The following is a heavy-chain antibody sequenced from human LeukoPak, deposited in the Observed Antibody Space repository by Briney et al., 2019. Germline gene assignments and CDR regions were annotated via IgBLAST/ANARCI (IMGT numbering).Heavy chain of an antibody. Sequence: ASVKVSCKASGYTFTGYYIHWVRQAPGQGLEWMGYIDPNSGDTNYAQKFQGRVTMTRDTSTSTAYMELSRLRSDDTAVYYCARLVSYWGQGTLVTVSS. V-gene: IGHV1-2*02. CDR2: IDPNSGDT. CDR1: GYTFTGYY. D-gene: IGHD6-19*01. CDR3: ARLVSY. J-gene: IGHJ4*02.